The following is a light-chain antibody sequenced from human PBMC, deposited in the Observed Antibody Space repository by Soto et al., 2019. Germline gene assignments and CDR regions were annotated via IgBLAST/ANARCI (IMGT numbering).Light chain of an antibody. Sequence: EIVLTQSPGTLSLSPGXRATLSCRASQSVSSSSLAWYQHQPGQAPRLLVYGASSRATGIPDRFSGSGSGTDFTLTISRLEPEDFALYYCQQYGSSPLTFGQGTKVDNK. J-gene: IGKJ1*01. CDR3: QQYGSSPLT. V-gene: IGKV3-20*01. CDR2: GAS. CDR1: QSVSSSS.